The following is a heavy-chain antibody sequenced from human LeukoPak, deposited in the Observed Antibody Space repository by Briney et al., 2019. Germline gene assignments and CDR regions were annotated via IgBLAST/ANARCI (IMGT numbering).Heavy chain of an antibody. J-gene: IGHJ5*02. CDR3: ARGSTIMSS. CDR2: ISSSGSTI. CDR1: GFTFSSYE. Sequence: PGGSLRLSCAASGFTFSSYEMNWVRQAPGKGLEWVSCISSSGSTIYYADSVKGRFTISGDNAKNSLYLQMNSLRAEDTAVYYCARGSTIMSSWGQGTLVTVSS. D-gene: IGHD2/OR15-2a*01. V-gene: IGHV3-48*03.